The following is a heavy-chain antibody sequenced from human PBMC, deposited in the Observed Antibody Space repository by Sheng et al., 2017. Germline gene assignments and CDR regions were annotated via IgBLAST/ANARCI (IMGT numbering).Heavy chain of an antibody. CDR3: ARGLYYDFWSGYYKGFDY. D-gene: IGHD3-3*01. Sequence: QVQLQQWGAGLLKPSETLSLTCAVYGGSFSGYYWSWIRQPPGKGLEWIGEINHSGSTNYNPSLKSRVTISVDTSKNQFSLKLSSVTAADTAVYYCARGLYYDFWSGYYKGFDYWAREPWSPSPQ. J-gene: IGHJ4*02. CDR2: INHSGST. CDR1: GGSFSGYY. V-gene: IGHV4-34*01.